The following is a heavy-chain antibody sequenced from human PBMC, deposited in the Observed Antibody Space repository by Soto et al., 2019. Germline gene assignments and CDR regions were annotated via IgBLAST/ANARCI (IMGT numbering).Heavy chain of an antibody. CDR3: AGRHGFTTSENWFDP. J-gene: IGHJ5*02. Sequence: QVHLVQSGVEVKTPGASVKVSCQASGYTFFTYDISWVRQSPGHGLELMGWISTYSGYKKYVQKFQGRVTMTADTSMRTVYLELRGLRSGERAVYYCAGRHGFTTSENWFDPWGQGTLVTVSS. D-gene: IGHD3-3*01. V-gene: IGHV1-18*01. CDR2: ISTYSGYK. CDR1: GYTFFTYD.